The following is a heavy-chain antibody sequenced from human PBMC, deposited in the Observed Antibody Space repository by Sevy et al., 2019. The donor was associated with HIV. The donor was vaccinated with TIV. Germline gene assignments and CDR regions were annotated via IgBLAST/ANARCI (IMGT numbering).Heavy chain of an antibody. D-gene: IGHD3-22*01. CDR1: GFTFSSYG. CDR2: ISYDGSNK. V-gene: IGHV3-30*18. CDR3: SKEARIYYYDSSGFRYYFDY. J-gene: IGHJ4*02. Sequence: GGSLRLSCAASGFTFSSYGMHWVRQAPGKGLEWVAVISYDGSNKYYADSVKGRFTISRDNSKNTLYLQMNSLRAEDTAVYYCSKEARIYYYDSSGFRYYFDYWGQGTLVTVSS.